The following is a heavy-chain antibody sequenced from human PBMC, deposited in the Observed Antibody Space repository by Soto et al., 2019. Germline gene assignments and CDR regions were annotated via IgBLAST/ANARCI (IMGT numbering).Heavy chain of an antibody. D-gene: IGHD3-3*01. CDR3: AKGGDSWSGYSPH. CDR2: ISATAVSS. Sequence: PVGSLRLSCAASGFGFSHYVMSWVRQAPGKGLEWVSGISATAVSSYSADSVKGRFTISRDNSQNMLYLQMNSLTAEDTAVYYCAKGGDSWSGYSPHWGQGTLVTVSS. CDR1: GFGFSHYV. V-gene: IGHV3-23*01. J-gene: IGHJ4*02.